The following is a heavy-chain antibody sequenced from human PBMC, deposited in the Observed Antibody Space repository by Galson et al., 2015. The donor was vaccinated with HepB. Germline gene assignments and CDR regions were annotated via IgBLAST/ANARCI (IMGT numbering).Heavy chain of an antibody. D-gene: IGHD3-3*01. CDR2: IRQDGSEK. Sequence: SLRLSCAASGFTFSRYWMSWVRQAPGKGLEWVANIRQDGSEKHYVGSVKGRFTISRDNAKNSLYLQMNSLRAEDTAVYYCARPNGFLEWLLKGAPGYYYGMDVWGQGTTVTVSS. CDR1: GFTFSRYW. CDR3: ARPNGFLEWLLKGAPGYYYGMDV. V-gene: IGHV3-7*01. J-gene: IGHJ6*02.